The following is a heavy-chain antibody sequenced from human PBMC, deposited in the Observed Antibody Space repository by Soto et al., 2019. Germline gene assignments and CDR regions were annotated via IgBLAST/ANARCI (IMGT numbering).Heavy chain of an antibody. CDR2: INGYNGNT. V-gene: IGHV1-18*01. Sequence: QVQLVQSGAEVKKPGASVKVSCKASGYSFTNYGFSWVRQAPGQGLEWMGWINGYNGNTNYALKLQGRFTMTTDTSTSTAYMELGSLTSADTAVYFCAASTAASSLWGQGTLVTVSS. J-gene: IGHJ4*02. D-gene: IGHD6-13*01. CDR1: GYSFTNYG. CDR3: AASTAASSL.